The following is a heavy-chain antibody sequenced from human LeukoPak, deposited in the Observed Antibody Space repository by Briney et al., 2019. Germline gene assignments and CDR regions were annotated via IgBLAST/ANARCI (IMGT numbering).Heavy chain of an antibody. CDR1: GYSFTSYW. Sequence: GESLKISCKGSGYSFTSYWIGWVRQMPGKGLEWMGIIYPGDSDTRYSPSFQGRVTISADTSISTAYLQWSSLKASDTAMYYCARPLLYSDNSGGYFDYWGQGTLVTVSS. CDR3: ARPLLYSDNSGGYFDY. V-gene: IGHV5-51*01. J-gene: IGHJ4*02. D-gene: IGHD6-13*01. CDR2: IYPGDSDT.